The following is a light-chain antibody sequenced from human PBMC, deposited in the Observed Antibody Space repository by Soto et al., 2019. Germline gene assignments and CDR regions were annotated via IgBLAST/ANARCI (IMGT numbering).Light chain of an antibody. V-gene: IGKV4-1*01. CDR1: QSVLYSSNNINY. Sequence: DIVMTQSPDSLAVSLGERATINCKSSQSVLYSSNNINYLAWYQQKPRQPPRLLIYWASTRESGVPDRFSGSGSGTDFTLTISSLKAEDVAVYFCQQYNFSPITVVQGTRLESK. J-gene: IGKJ5*01. CDR2: WAS. CDR3: QQYNFSPIT.